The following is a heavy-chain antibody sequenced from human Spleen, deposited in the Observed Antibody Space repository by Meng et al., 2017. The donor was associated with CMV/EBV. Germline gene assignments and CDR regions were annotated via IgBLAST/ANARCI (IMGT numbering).Heavy chain of an antibody. D-gene: IGHD1-26*01. Sequence: GGSLRLSCAASGFTFEDYGMSWVRQTPGKGLEWVSGVNWSGVSTGYADSVKGRFTISRDNAKNSLSLQMNSLRAEDTAFYYCARRYDSGSHYLFDYWGQGTLVTVSS. J-gene: IGHJ4*02. CDR1: GFTFEDYG. CDR2: VNWSGVST. V-gene: IGHV3-20*04. CDR3: ARRYDSGSHYLFDY.